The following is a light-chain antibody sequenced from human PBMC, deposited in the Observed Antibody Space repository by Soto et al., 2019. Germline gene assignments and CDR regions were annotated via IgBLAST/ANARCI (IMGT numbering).Light chain of an antibody. CDR2: GAS. CDR1: QTVIHN. CDR3: KQYKEWPPFT. J-gene: IGKJ5*01. V-gene: IGKV3D-15*01. Sequence: EIVLTQSPDTLSLSPGETATLSCRASQTVIHNYLAWHQQKPGQTPRLLVYGASSRATGIPDRFSGSGSGTEFTLSISSLQSEDFAVYYCKQYKEWPPFTFGQGTRLEIK.